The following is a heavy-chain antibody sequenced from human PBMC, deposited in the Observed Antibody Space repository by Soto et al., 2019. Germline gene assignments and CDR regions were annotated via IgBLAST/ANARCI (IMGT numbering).Heavy chain of an antibody. J-gene: IGHJ4*02. CDR1: GGPISSGGYY. V-gene: IGHV4-31*03. CDR3: ARENSRTVTTCFDY. CDR2: IYYSGST. D-gene: IGHD4-17*01. Sequence: SETLSLTCTVSGGPISSGGYYWSWIRQHPGKGLEWIGYIYYSGSTYYNPSLKSRVTISVDTSKNQFSLKLSSVTAADTAVYYCARENSRTVTTCFDYWGQGTLVTVSS.